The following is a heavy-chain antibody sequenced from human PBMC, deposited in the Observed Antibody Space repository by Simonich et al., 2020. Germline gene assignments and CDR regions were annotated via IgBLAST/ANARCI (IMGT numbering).Heavy chain of an antibody. Sequence: EVQLVESGGGLVQPGGSLRLSCAASGFTFSSYWMSWVRQAPGKGLEWVANIKQEGSEKYYGDSVKGRFTISRDNAKNSLYLQMNSLRAEDTAVYYCARDRGYSSSLGYFDYWGQGTLVTVSS. CDR2: IKQEGSEK. D-gene: IGHD6-6*01. CDR1: GFTFSSYW. V-gene: IGHV3-7*01. J-gene: IGHJ4*02. CDR3: ARDRGYSSSLGYFDY.